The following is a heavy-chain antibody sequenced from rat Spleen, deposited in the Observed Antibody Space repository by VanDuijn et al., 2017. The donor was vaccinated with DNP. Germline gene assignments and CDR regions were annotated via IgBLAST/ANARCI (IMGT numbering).Heavy chain of an antibody. CDR3: ARGGKGIWFAN. V-gene: IGHV1-43*01. J-gene: IGHJ3*01. Sequence: QVQLQQSGAELAKPGSSVKLSCKASGYTFTSYYIGWIKQTTGQGLEYIGYINMGSGGTNYNEKFKGKATLTVDKSSSTAFMQLSSLTPDDSAVYYCARGGKGIWFANWGQGTLVTVSS. CDR1: GYTFTSYY. CDR2: INMGSGGT.